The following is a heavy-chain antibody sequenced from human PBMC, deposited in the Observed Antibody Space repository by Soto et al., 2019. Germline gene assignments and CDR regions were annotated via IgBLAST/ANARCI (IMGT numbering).Heavy chain of an antibody. V-gene: IGHV3-9*01. D-gene: IGHD3-10*01. Sequence: PGGSLRLSCAASVFTFDDYAMHWVRQAPGKGLEWVSGVNWNSGRIGYADSVKGRFTISRDNAKTSLYLQMNSLRAEDTALYYCAKDRGSGSYAANYYYYGMDVWGQGTTVTVSS. CDR3: AKDRGSGSYAANYYYYGMDV. CDR2: VNWNSGRI. J-gene: IGHJ6*02. CDR1: VFTFDDYA.